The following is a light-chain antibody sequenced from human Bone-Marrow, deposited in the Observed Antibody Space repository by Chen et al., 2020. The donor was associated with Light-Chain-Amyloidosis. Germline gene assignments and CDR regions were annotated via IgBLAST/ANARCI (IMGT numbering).Light chain of an antibody. CDR3: QQSYNFPYT. CDR2: GAS. J-gene: IGKJ2*01. Sequence: DIQMTQSLSSLSASVRDRVTITCRASQSINDQLNWYQQKPGKAPKLLIYGASNLQSGVPSRFIGSGSGTDFTLTIRGLQPEDFSTYDCQQSYNFPYTFGQGTNVES. CDR1: QSINDQ. V-gene: IGKV1-39*01.